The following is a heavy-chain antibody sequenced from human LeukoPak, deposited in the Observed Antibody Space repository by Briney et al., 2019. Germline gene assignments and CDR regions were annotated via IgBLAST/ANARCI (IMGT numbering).Heavy chain of an antibody. J-gene: IGHJ3*02. V-gene: IGHV1-69*04. Sequence: SVKVSCKASGYFLSNYGISWVRQAPGQGLEWMGRIIPILGIANYAQKFQGRVTITADKSTSTAYMELSSLRSEDTAVYYCARDSTGITMIVVVMGAFDIWGQGTMVTVSS. CDR1: GYFLSNYG. CDR3: ARDSTGITMIVVVMGAFDI. CDR2: IIPILGIA. D-gene: IGHD3-22*01.